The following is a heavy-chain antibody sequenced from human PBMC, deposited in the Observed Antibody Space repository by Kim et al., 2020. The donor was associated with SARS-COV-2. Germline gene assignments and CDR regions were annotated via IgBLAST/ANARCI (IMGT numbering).Heavy chain of an antibody. CDR1: GFTFSSYA. Sequence: GGSLRLSCAASGFTFSSYAMTWVRQAPGKALEWVSAISGSGDATYYADSVKGRFTISRDNSKNTLYLQVNSLRAEDTAVYYCANLPHVLYSSNSLYDFWGQGTLVTVSS. J-gene: IGHJ4*02. CDR3: ANLPHVLYSSNSLYDF. CDR2: ISGSGDAT. D-gene: IGHD6-13*01. V-gene: IGHV3-23*01.